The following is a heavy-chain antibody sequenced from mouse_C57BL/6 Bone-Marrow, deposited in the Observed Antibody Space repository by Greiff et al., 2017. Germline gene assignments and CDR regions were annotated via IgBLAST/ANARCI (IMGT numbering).Heavy chain of an antibody. CDR1: GYSITSGYY. J-gene: IGHJ3*01. Sequence: EVQLVESGPGLVKPSQSLSLTCSVTGYSITSGYYWNWIRQFPGNKLEWMGYISYDGSNNYNPSLKNRISLTRDTSKNQFFLKLNSVTTEDTATYYCARKGGLRQAYWGQGTLVTVSA. CDR2: ISYDGSN. CDR3: ARKGGLRQAY. V-gene: IGHV3-6*01. D-gene: IGHD2-4*01.